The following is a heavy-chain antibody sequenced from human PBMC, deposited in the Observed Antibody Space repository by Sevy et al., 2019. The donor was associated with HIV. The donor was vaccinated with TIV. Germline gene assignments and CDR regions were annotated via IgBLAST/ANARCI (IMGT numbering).Heavy chain of an antibody. CDR1: GFTFSNAW. CDR3: TTDPNLVNSYERDY. CDR2: IKSKTDGGTT. D-gene: IGHD3-3*01. V-gene: IGHV3-15*01. Sequence: GGSLRFSCAASGFTFSNAWMSWVRQAPGKGLEWVGRIKSKTDGGTTDYAAPVKGRFTISRDDSKNTLYLQMNSLKTEDTAVYYCTTDPNLVNSYERDYWGQGTLVTVSS. J-gene: IGHJ4*02.